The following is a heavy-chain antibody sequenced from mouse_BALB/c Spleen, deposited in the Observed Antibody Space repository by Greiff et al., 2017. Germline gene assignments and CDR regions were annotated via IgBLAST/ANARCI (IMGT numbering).Heavy chain of an antibody. V-gene: IGHV1-77*01. Sequence: QVQLKQSGPELVKPGASVKMSCKASGYTFTDYVISWVKQRTGQGLEWIGEIYPGSGSTYYNEKFKGKATLTADKSSNTAYMQLSSLTSEDSAVYFCARKDYDGVDYWGQGTTLTVSS. CDR2: IYPGSGST. CDR3: ARKDYDGVDY. J-gene: IGHJ2*01. CDR1: GYTFTDYV. D-gene: IGHD2-4*01.